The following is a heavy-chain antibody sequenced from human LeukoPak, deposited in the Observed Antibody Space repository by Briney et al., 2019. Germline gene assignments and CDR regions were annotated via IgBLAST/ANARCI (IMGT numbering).Heavy chain of an antibody. CDR1: GGSISSYY. V-gene: IGHV4-59*01. J-gene: IGHJ5*02. Sequence: PSETLSLTCTVSGGSISSYYWSWIRQPPGKGVEWIGYIYYSGSTNYNPSLTSRVTISVDTSKNQFSLKLSSVTAADTAVYYCARDGGDFWSGYTFWFDPWGQGTLVTVSS. D-gene: IGHD3-3*01. CDR3: ARDGGDFWSGYTFWFDP. CDR2: IYYSGST.